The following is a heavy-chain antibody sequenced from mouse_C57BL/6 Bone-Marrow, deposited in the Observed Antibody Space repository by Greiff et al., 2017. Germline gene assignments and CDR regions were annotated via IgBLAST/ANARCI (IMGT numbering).Heavy chain of an antibody. Sequence: QVQLKQPGAELVLPGASVKLSCKASGYTFTSYWMHWVKQRPGQGLAWIGEIDPSDSYTNYNQKFKGKSTLTVDKSSSTAYMQLSSLTSEDSAVYYCAREGHYYGFYAMDYWGQGTSVTVSS. J-gene: IGHJ4*01. CDR2: IDPSDSYT. V-gene: IGHV1-69*01. CDR1: GYTFTSYW. D-gene: IGHD1-1*01. CDR3: AREGHYYGFYAMDY.